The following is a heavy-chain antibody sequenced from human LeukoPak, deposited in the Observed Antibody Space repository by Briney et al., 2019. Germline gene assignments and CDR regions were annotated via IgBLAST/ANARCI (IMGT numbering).Heavy chain of an antibody. J-gene: IGHJ5*02. CDR2: IDTSDGNT. CDR3: ATERSGSTWFDP. D-gene: IGHD2-15*01. Sequence: ASVKVSCKASGYTFTTYHMHWVRQAPGQGLEWVGMIDTSDGNTNYAQKFQGRVTMTRDTSTSTVYMELSYLRSEDTAVYYCATERSGSTWFDPWDQGTLVTVSS. V-gene: IGHV1-46*01. CDR1: GYTFTTYH.